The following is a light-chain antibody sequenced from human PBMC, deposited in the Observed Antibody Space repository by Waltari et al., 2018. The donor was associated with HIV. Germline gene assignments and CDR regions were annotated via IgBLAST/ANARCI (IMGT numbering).Light chain of an antibody. CDR2: EVS. Sequence: QSALTQPASVSGSPGQSITISCTGTSSDVGSYNLVSWYQQHPGKAPKLMIYEVSKRPSGVSNRFSGSKSGKTAFLTISGLQAEDEADYFCCSYAGSSTVVFGGGTKLTVL. CDR3: CSYAGSSTVV. CDR1: SSDVGSYNL. J-gene: IGLJ2*01. V-gene: IGLV2-23*02.